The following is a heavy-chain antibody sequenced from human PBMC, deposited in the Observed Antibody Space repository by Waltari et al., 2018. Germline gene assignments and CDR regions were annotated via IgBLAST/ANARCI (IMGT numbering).Heavy chain of an antibody. CDR1: GYTFTSYD. CDR2: MNPNSGNT. J-gene: IGHJ6*02. CDR3: AVDTPSYYDFWSGYYHYYGMDV. D-gene: IGHD3-3*01. V-gene: IGHV1-8*01. Sequence: QVQLVQSGAEVKKPGASVKVSCKASGYTFTSYDINWVRKATGQGLEWMGWMNPNSGNTGYAQKFQGRVTMTRNTSISTAYMELSSLRSEDTAVYYCAVDTPSYYDFWSGYYHYYGMDVWGQGTTVTVSS.